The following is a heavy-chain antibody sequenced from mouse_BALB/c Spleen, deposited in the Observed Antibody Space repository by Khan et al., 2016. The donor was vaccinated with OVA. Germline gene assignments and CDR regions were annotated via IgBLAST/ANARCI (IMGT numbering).Heavy chain of an antibody. Sequence: QVQLKQSGPGLVQPSQSLSITCTVSGFSLTTYGVHWVRQSPGKGLEWLGVIRSGANTDYNAAFISRLSITKDNSKSQVFFKMDSLQADDTAVYYCARNSYMYDFTYWGQGTLVTVSA. CDR1: GFSLTTYG. J-gene: IGHJ3*01. V-gene: IGHV2-2*01. CDR3: ARNSYMYDFTY. D-gene: IGHD2-14*01. CDR2: IRSGANT.